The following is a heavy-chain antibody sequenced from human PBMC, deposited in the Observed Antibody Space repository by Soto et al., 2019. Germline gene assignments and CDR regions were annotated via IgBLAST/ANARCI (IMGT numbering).Heavy chain of an antibody. CDR2: MNPNSGNT. J-gene: IGHJ4*02. V-gene: IGHV1-8*02. D-gene: IGHD2-2*01. CDR3: ARGLRYCSSTSCLYYFDY. CDR1: GYTFTSYG. Sequence: VKVSCKASGYTFTSYGISWVRQAPGQGLEWMGWMNPNSGNTGYAQKFQGRVTMTRNTSISTAYMELSSLRSEDAAVYYCARGLRYCSSTSCLYYFDYWGQGTLVTVSS.